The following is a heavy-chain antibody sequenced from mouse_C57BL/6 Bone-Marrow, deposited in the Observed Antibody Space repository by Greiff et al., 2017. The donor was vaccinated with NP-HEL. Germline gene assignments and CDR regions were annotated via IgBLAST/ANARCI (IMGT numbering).Heavy chain of an antibody. D-gene: IGHD4-1*01. CDR3: ASRTGRNYFGY. Sequence: QVQLQQPGAELVKPGASVKLSCKASGYTFTSYWMHWVKQRPGQGLEWIGMIHPNSGSTNYNEKFKSKATLTVDKSSSTAYLQLSSLTSEDSAVYYCASRTGRNYFGYWGQGTTLTVSS. V-gene: IGHV1-64*01. CDR1: GYTFTSYW. J-gene: IGHJ2*01. CDR2: IHPNSGST.